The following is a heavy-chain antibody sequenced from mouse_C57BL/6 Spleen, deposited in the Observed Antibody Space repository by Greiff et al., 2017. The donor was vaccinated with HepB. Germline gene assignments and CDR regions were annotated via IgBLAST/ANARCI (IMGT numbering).Heavy chain of an antibody. Sequence: EVQLQQSGTVLARPGASVKMSCKPSGYTFTSYWMHWVKQRPGQGLEWIGAIYPGNSDTSYNQKFKGKAKLTAVTSASTAYMELSSLTNEDSAVYYCTREGDIYDYLFAYWGQGTLVTVSA. V-gene: IGHV1-5*01. D-gene: IGHD2-4*01. CDR3: TREGDIYDYLFAY. CDR1: GYTFTSYW. CDR2: IYPGNSDT. J-gene: IGHJ3*01.